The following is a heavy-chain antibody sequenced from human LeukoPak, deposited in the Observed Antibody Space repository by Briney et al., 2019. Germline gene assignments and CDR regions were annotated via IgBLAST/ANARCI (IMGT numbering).Heavy chain of an antibody. V-gene: IGHV3-48*03. Sequence: GGSLRLSCAASGFTFSSYEMNWVRQAPGKGLEWVSYISGSGTTKFYADSMKGRFTVSRDNAKNSLYLQMNSLRAEDTAVYYCARGSGSYRNDYWGQGTLVTVSS. CDR1: GFTFSSYE. D-gene: IGHD1-26*01. CDR2: ISGSGTTK. CDR3: ARGSGSYRNDY. J-gene: IGHJ4*02.